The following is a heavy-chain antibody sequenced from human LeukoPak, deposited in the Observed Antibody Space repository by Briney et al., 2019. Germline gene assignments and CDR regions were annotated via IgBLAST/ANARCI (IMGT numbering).Heavy chain of an antibody. CDR1: GDSISNGVKY. D-gene: IGHD2-8*02. V-gene: IGHV4-31*03. J-gene: IGHJ4*02. CDR2: IYHSGRS. CDR3: ARDQVECTGGTCQSRVGFDF. Sequence: KTSETLSLTCTVSGDSISNGVKYWSWIRQHRGRGLEWIGYIYHSGRSYYNPSLKSRITMSVDTSKNQFSLNLSSVTAADTAVYYCARDQVECTGGTCQSRVGFDFWGQGTLVTVSS.